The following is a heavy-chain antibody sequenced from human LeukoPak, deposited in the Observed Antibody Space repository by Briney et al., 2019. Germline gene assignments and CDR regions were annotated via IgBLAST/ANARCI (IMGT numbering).Heavy chain of an antibody. CDR1: GFTFISYS. Sequence: GGSQRLSCAASGFTFISYSMNWVRQAPGKGLEWVSYISSSSSTIYYADSVKGRFTISRDNAKNSLYLQMNSLRAEDTALYYCAKDREAAAEYYFDYWGQGTLVTVSS. V-gene: IGHV3-48*01. J-gene: IGHJ4*02. CDR2: ISSSSSTI. CDR3: AKDREAAAEYYFDY. D-gene: IGHD6-13*01.